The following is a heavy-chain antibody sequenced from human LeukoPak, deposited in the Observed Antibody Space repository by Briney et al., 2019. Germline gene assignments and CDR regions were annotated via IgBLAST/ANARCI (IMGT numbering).Heavy chain of an antibody. CDR1: GYTFTSYY. CDR3: ARAALYCSSTSCQRQYYFDY. CDR2: IIPIFGTA. Sequence: SVKVSCKASGYTFTSYYMHWVRQAPGQGLEWMGGIIPIFGTANYAQKFQGRVMITTDESTSTAYMELSSLRSEDTAVYYCARAALYCSSTSCQRQYYFDYWGQGTLVTVSS. J-gene: IGHJ4*02. D-gene: IGHD2-2*01. V-gene: IGHV1-69*05.